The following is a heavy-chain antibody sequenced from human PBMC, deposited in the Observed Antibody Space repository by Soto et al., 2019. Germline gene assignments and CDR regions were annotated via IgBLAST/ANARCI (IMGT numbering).Heavy chain of an antibody. CDR1: GYTFTSYD. J-gene: IGHJ4*02. CDR2: MNPNGGDT. CDR3: ARWYGGNSGDY. Sequence: QVQLVQSGAEVKKPGASVKVSCKASGYTFTSYDINWVRQATGQGPEWMGWMNPNGGDTHYAQTVQGRVTLTRTTSISTAYMELSSLRSEDTAMYYCARWYGGNSGDYWGQGTLVTVSS. D-gene: IGHD2-21*02. V-gene: IGHV1-8*01.